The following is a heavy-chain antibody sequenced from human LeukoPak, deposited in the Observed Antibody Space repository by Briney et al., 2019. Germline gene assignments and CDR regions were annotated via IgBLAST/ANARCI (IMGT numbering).Heavy chain of an antibody. CDR1: GYTFTSYG. Sequence: ASAKVSCKASGYTFTSYGISWVRQAPGQGLEWMGWISAYNGNTNYAQKLQGRVTMTTDTSTSTAYMELRSLRSDDTAVYYCARDCSGGSCSDYWGQGTLVTVSS. D-gene: IGHD2-15*01. CDR2: ISAYNGNT. J-gene: IGHJ4*02. CDR3: ARDCSGGSCSDY. V-gene: IGHV1-18*01.